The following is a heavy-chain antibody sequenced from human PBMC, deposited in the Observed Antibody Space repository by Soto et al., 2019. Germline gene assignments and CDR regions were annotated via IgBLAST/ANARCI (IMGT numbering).Heavy chain of an antibody. CDR3: ARDKIVLMVYAPPSGAFDI. V-gene: IGHV1-18*01. D-gene: IGHD2-8*01. J-gene: IGHJ3*02. Sequence: ASVKVSCKASGYTFTSYGISWVRLAPGQGLEWMGWISAYNGNTNYAQKLQGRVTMTTDTSTSTAYMELRSLRSDDTAVYYCARDKIVLMVYAPPSGAFDIWGQGTMVTVSS. CDR1: GYTFTSYG. CDR2: ISAYNGNT.